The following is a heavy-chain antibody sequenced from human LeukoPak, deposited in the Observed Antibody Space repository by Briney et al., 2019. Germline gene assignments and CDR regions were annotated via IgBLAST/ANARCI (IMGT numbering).Heavy chain of an antibody. CDR1: GYTFTSYY. Sequence: GASVKVSCKASGYTFTSYYMHWVRQAPGQGLEWMGIINPSGGSTSYAQKFQGRVTMTRDTSTSTVYMELSSLRSEDTGVYYCARDRVVVAATSGMDVWGQGTTVTVSS. V-gene: IGHV1-46*01. CDR2: INPSGGST. J-gene: IGHJ6*02. CDR3: ARDRVVVAATSGMDV. D-gene: IGHD2-15*01.